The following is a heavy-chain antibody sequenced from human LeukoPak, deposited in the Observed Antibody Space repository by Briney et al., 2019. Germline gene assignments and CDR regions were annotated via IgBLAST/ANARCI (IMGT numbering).Heavy chain of an antibody. CDR1: GYTFTGYF. D-gene: IGHD4/OR15-4a*01. Sequence: ASVKVSCKASGYTFTGYFIHWVRQAPGQGLEWMGWINPNSGAAKYAQKFQDRVTMTRDMSISTAYMELSRLRSGGTAVYYCARPAEGAAPDAFDIWGQGTMGTVSS. J-gene: IGHJ3*02. CDR3: ARPAEGAAPDAFDI. V-gene: IGHV1-2*02. CDR2: INPNSGAA.